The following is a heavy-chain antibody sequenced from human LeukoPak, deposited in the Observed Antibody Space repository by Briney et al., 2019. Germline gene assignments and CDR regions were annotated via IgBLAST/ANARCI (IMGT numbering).Heavy chain of an antibody. D-gene: IGHD6-19*01. CDR3: VRRDAGWNYFDY. CDR1: GGSINSHY. J-gene: IGHJ4*02. CDR2: VYYTGKS. V-gene: IGHV4-59*08. Sequence: PSETLSLTCAISGGSINSHYWGWIRQPPGKALQWIGNVYYTGKSSYNPSLRSRVTISPDTSKNHLSLNLTSVLAADTAIYYCVRRDAGWNYFDYWGQGILDTVSS.